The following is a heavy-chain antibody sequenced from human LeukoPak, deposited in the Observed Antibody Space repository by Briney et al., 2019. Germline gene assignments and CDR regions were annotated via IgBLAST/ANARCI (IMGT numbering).Heavy chain of an antibody. J-gene: IGHJ4*02. V-gene: IGHV1-69*05. D-gene: IGHD2-15*01. CDR2: IIPIFGTA. CDR1: GGTFSSYA. Sequence: ASVKVSCKASGGTFSSYAISWVRQAPGQGLEWMGRIIPIFGTANYAQKFQGRVTITTDESTSTAYMELSSLRSEDTAVYYCARQDCSGGSCYSDYWGQGTLVTVSS. CDR3: ARQDCSGGSCYSDY.